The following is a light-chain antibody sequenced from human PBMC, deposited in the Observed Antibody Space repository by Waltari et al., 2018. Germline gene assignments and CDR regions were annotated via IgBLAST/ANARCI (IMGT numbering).Light chain of an antibody. CDR1: QRISTY. CDR3: QQSYSMPPT. V-gene: IGKV1-39*01. CDR2: AAS. J-gene: IGKJ1*01. Sequence: DIQMTQSPSSLSASVGDRVTIPCRASQRISTYLNGYQHRQGKAPKLLIYAASRLQSGVPSRFSGGGSGTDFTLTSSSLQPEDFASYYCQQSYSMPPTFGQGTKVEAK.